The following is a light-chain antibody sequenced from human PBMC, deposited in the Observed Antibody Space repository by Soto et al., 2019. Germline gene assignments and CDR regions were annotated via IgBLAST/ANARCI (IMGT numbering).Light chain of an antibody. CDR1: QSVSTY. CDR3: QQRGNWPLT. Sequence: EIVLTQSPATLSLSPGERATLSCRASQSVSTYLVWYQQKPGQAPRLLIYDASNRATGIPARFSGSGSGTYFTLTISSLEPEDFAVYYCQQRGNWPLTFGGGTKVEVK. CDR2: DAS. J-gene: IGKJ4*01. V-gene: IGKV3-11*01.